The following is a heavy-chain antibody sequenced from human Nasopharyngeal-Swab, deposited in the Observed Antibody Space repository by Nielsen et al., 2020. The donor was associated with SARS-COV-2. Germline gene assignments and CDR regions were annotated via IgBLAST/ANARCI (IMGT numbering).Heavy chain of an antibody. CDR1: GFTFSSYA. J-gene: IGHJ5*02. CDR2: ISGSGGRT. V-gene: IGHV3-23*01. Sequence: GESLKISCAASGFTFSSYAMSWVRQAPGKGLEWVSAISGSGGRTYSADSVKGRFTISRDNSKNTLYLQMNSLRAEDTAVYYCAKDRSVTPQYNWFDPWGQGTLVTVSS. CDR3: AKDRSVTPQYNWFDP. D-gene: IGHD4-17*01.